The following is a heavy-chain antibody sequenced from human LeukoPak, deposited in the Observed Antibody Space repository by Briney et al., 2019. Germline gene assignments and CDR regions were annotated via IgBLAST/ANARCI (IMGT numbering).Heavy chain of an antibody. J-gene: IGHJ6*03. CDR2: IYYSGST. CDR1: GGSISSYY. CDR3: ARTSGSYGRFYYYYYMDV. D-gene: IGHD1-26*01. V-gene: IGHV4-59*12. Sequence: PSETLSLTCTVSGGSISSYYWSWIRQPPGKGLEWIGYIYYSGSTNYNPSLKSRVTILVDTSKNQFSLKLSSVTAADTAVFYCARTSGSYGRFYYYYYMDVWGKGTTVTVSS.